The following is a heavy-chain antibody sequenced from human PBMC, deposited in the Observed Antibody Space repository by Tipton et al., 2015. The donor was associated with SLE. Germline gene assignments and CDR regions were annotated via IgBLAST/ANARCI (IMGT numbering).Heavy chain of an antibody. D-gene: IGHD2-2*01. Sequence: TLSLTCSVSGGSISSSSYYWSWIRQPPGKGLEWIGYIYYSGRTYYNSSLKSRVTISVDTSKNQFSLKLSSVTAADTAVYYCAREGQYQGWFDPWGQGTLVTVSS. J-gene: IGHJ5*02. V-gene: IGHV4-39*07. CDR2: IYYSGRT. CDR1: GGSISSSSYY. CDR3: AREGQYQGWFDP.